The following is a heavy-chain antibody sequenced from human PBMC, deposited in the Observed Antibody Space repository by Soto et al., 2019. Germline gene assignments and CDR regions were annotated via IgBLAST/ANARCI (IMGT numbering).Heavy chain of an antibody. CDR2: MYYSGSS. J-gene: IGHJ4*02. V-gene: IGHV4-39*01. Sequence: PWETLSLTCSVSGGSTSDKSYFWGWVRQSPGKGLEWIGSMYYSGSSYYNPSLKSRVAISVDTSKNQFSLKLRSVTAADTAVYFCARQRLLRLKPDFDIWGQGTLVTVSS. CDR3: ARQRLLRLKPDFDI. CDR1: GGSTSDKSYF. D-gene: IGHD2-21*02.